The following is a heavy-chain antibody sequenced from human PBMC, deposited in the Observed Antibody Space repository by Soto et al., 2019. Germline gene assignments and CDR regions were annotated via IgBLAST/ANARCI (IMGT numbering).Heavy chain of an antibody. CDR3: ARGATVTSYYYYAFDV. V-gene: IGHV3-53*01. D-gene: IGHD4-4*01. J-gene: IGHJ6*02. Sequence: EVQLVESGGGLIQPGGSLRLSCAASGFTVSSNYMSWVRQAPGKGLEWVSVTHNDGSTYYADSVKGRFTISRDASKTTLDLQRSSRRAEDTAVYYCARGATVTSYYYYAFDVWGQGTTVTVSS. CDR2: THNDGST. CDR1: GFTVSSNY.